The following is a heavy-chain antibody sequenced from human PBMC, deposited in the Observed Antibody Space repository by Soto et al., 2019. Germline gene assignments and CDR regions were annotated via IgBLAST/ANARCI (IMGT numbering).Heavy chain of an antibody. Sequence: SETLSLTCTVSGGSISSYYWSWIRQPPGKGLEWIGYIYYSGSTNYNPSLKSRVTISVDTSKNQFSLKLSSVTAADTAVYYCARGPITMIVVEQYWYFDLWGRGTLVTVSS. CDR1: GGSISSYY. CDR2: IYYSGST. D-gene: IGHD3-22*01. V-gene: IGHV4-59*01. J-gene: IGHJ2*01. CDR3: ARGPITMIVVEQYWYFDL.